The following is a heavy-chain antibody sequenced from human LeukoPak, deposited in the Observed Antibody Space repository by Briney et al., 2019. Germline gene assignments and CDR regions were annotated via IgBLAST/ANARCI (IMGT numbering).Heavy chain of an antibody. CDR1: GNYW. V-gene: IGHV3-74*01. D-gene: IGHD2/OR15-2a*01. CDR3: VSFYETY. J-gene: IGHJ4*02. CDR2: INGDGSWT. Sequence: GGSLRLSCAASGNYWMHWVRQVPGKGLVWVSHINGDGSWTSYADSVKGRFTISKDNAKNTVYLQMNSLRAEDTAVYYCVSFYETYWGRGTLVTVSS.